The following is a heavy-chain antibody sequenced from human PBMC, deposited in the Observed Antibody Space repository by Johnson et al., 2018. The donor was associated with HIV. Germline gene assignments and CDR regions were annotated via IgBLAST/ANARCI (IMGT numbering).Heavy chain of an antibody. CDR2: ISSSGRTI. D-gene: IGHD6-19*01. J-gene: IGHJ3*02. Sequence: QVQLVESGGDLVKPGGSLRLSCAASGFIFSDYYMMWIRQAPGKGLESISYISSSGRTIYYADSVKGRFTISRDNSKNTLYLQMNSLRAEDTAVYYCVSSAQWSGWPPGAFDIWGQGTMVTVSS. CDR1: GFIFSDYY. V-gene: IGHV3-11*01. CDR3: VSSAQWSGWPPGAFDI.